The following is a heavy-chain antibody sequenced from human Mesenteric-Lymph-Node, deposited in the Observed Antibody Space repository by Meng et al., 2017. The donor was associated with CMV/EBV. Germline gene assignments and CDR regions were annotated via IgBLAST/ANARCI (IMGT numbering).Heavy chain of an antibody. CDR1: GFTFSSYA. CDR2: ISGSGGST. J-gene: IGHJ4*02. Sequence: GESLKISCAASGFTFSSYAMSWVRQAPGKGLEWVSAISGSGGSTYYADSVKGRFTISRDNAKNSLYLQMNSLRAEDTALYHCARVVRGYRGSPFDYWGQGTLVTVSS. D-gene: IGHD3-22*01. CDR3: ARVVRGYRGSPFDY. V-gene: IGHV3-23*01.